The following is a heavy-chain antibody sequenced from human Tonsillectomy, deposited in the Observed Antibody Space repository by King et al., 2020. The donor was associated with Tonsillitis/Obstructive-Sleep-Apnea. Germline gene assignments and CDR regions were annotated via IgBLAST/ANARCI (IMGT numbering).Heavy chain of an antibody. J-gene: IGHJ5*02. CDR3: ARVSGYFEGWFDP. V-gene: IGHV3-33*01. D-gene: IGHD6-25*01. Sequence: VQLVESGGGVVQPGRSLRLSCAASGFTFSSHGMHWVRQAPGKGLEWVAVLWHDGTNKYYADSVKGRFTISRDSSKNTLFLQMNSLRAEDTAVYYCARVSGYFEGWFDPWGRGTLVTVSS. CDR2: LWHDGTNK. CDR1: GFTFSSHG.